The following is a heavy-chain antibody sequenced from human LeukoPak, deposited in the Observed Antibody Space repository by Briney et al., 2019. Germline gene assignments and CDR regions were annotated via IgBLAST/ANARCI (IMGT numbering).Heavy chain of an antibody. CDR3: ARAEIAARALDY. Sequence: PSQTLSLTCTVSGGSISSGSYYWSWIRQPAGKGLEWIGRIYTSGGTNYNPSLKSRVTISVDTSKNQFSLKLSSVTAADTAVYYCARAEIAARALDYWGQGTLVTVSS. CDR2: IYTSGGT. J-gene: IGHJ4*02. D-gene: IGHD6-6*01. CDR1: GGSISSGSYY. V-gene: IGHV4-61*02.